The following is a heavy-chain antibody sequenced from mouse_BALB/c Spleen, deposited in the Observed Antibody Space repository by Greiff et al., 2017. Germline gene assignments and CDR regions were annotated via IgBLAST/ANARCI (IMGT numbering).Heavy chain of an antibody. J-gene: IGHJ2*01. CDR3: NTYYYGPFY. CDR2: IDPENGDT. D-gene: IGHD1-1*01. Sequence: DVKLQESGAELVRSGASVKLSCTASGFNIKDYYMHWVKQRPEQGLEWIGWIDPENGDTEYAPKFQGKATMTADTSSNTAYLQLSSLTSEDTAVYYCNTYYYGPFYWGQGTTLTVSS. V-gene: IGHV14-4*02. CDR1: GFNIKDYY.